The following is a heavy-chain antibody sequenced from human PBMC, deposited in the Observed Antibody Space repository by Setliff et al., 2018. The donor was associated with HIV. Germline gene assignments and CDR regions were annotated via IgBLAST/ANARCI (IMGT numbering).Heavy chain of an antibody. CDR3: ARGSTGGHYYGMDV. CDR2: IISSGATI. V-gene: IGHV3-11*01. CDR1: GFTFSDYY. J-gene: IGHJ6*02. Sequence: GGSLRLSCAASGFTFSDYYMNWIRQTPGKGLEWVSFIISSGATIYYADSAKGRFTISRDNAKNSLYLQMNSLRAEDTAVYYCARGSTGGHYYGMDVWGQGTTVTVSS.